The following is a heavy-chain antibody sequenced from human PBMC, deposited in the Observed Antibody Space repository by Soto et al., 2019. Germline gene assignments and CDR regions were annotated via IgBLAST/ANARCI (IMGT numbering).Heavy chain of an antibody. D-gene: IGHD2-2*01. Sequence: LSLICAVYGGSFSGYYWSWIRQPPGKGLEWIGEINHSGSTNYNPSLKSRVTISVDTSKNQFSLKLSSVTAADTAVYYCARAGIVVVPAARRFDPWGQGTLVTVSS. J-gene: IGHJ5*02. V-gene: IGHV4-34*01. CDR3: ARAGIVVVPAARRFDP. CDR2: INHSGST. CDR1: GGSFSGYY.